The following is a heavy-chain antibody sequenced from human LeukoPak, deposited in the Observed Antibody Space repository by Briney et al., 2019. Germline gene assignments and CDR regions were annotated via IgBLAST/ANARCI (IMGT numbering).Heavy chain of an antibody. CDR1: GGSISSSSYY. CDR2: IYYSGST. V-gene: IGHV4-39*07. D-gene: IGHD3-22*01. Sequence: SETLSLTCTVSGGSISSSSYYWGWIRQPPGKGLEWIGSIYYSGSTYYNPSLKSRVTISVDTSKNQFSLKLSSVTAADTAVYYCASLPDDSSGYFDYWGQGTLVTVSS. J-gene: IGHJ4*02. CDR3: ASLPDDSSGYFDY.